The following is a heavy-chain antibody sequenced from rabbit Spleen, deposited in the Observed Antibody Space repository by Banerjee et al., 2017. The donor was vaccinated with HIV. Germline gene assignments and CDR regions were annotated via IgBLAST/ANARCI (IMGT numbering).Heavy chain of an antibody. Sequence: QLKESGGGLVQPGGSLKLTCTASGFTLSSYSMNWVRQAPGKGLEWIGYIDPVFGITYYANWVNGRFSISRENAQNTVFLQMTSLTAADTATYFCARVGAGYAGYGYATEFNLWGQGTLVTVS. D-gene: IGHD6-1*01. J-gene: IGHJ4*01. CDR3: ARVGAGYAGYGYATEFNL. CDR2: IDPVFGIT. V-gene: IGHV1S7*01. CDR1: GFTLSSYS.